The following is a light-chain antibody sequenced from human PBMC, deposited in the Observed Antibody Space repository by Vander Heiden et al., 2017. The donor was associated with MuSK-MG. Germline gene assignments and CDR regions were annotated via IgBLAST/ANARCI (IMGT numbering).Light chain of an antibody. CDR2: DNN. J-gene: IGLJ1*01. CDR3: EAWDSSLSAYV. CDR1: NFNIGSNY. V-gene: IGLV1-51*01. Sequence: QSVIRQPPSVSAAPGQREAIACSGSNFNIGSNYFSWYHPVPETAPKLLLYDNNRRPSGIPDRFSGSKSGTSATLDITGLQTGDEADYFCEAWDSSLSAYVFGPGTKVTVL.